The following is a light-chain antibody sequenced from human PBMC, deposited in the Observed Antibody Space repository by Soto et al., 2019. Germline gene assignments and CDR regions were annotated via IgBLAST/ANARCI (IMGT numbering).Light chain of an antibody. CDR2: KAS. Sequence: DIQMTPSPSTLSASVGDRVTITCRASQSISSWLAWYQQTPGKAPKLLIYKASSLESGVPSRFSGSGSGTEFTLTISSLQPDDFATYYCQQYNSYPWTFGQGTKVDIK. CDR1: QSISSW. J-gene: IGKJ1*01. CDR3: QQYNSYPWT. V-gene: IGKV1-5*03.